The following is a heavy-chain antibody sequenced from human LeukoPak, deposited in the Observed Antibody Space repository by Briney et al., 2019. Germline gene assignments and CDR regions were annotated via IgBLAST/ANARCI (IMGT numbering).Heavy chain of an antibody. Sequence: SETLSLTCAVYGGSFSGYYWSWIRQPPGKGLEWIGEINHSGSTNDNPSLKSRVTISVDTSKNQFSLKLSSVTAADTAVYYCAREGARGGRPFDPWGQGTLVTVSS. CDR1: GGSFSGYY. CDR2: INHSGST. V-gene: IGHV4-34*01. CDR3: AREGARGGRPFDP. J-gene: IGHJ5*02. D-gene: IGHD2-15*01.